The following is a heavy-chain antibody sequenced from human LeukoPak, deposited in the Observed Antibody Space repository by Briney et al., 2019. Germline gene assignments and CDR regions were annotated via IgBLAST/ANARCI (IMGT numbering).Heavy chain of an antibody. CDR3: ARGPVAGLFDY. J-gene: IGHJ4*02. CDR2: IYSGGST. CDR1: GFTFSSNY. Sequence: GGSLRLSCAASGFTFSSNYMSWVRQAPGKGLEWVSVIYSGGSTYYADSVKGRFTISRDNSKNTLYLQMNSLRAEDTAVYYCARGPVAGLFDYWGQGTLVTVSS. D-gene: IGHD6-19*01. V-gene: IGHV3-53*05.